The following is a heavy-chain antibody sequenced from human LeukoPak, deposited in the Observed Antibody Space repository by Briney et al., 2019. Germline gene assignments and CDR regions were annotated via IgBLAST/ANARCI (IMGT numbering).Heavy chain of an antibody. J-gene: IGHJ4*02. D-gene: IGHD3-16*01. V-gene: IGHV4-39*01. CDR3: ARHGGNTH. CDR1: GGSISGSSYY. CDR2: IYYSGST. Sequence: PSETLSLTCTVSGGSISGSSYYWGWIRQPPGKGLEWIGSIYYSGSTYYNPSLKSRVTISVDTSKNQFSLKLSSVTAADTAVYYCARHGGNTHWGQGTLVTVSS.